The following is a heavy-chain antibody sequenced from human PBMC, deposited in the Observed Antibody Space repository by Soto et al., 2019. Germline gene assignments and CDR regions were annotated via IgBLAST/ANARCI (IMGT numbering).Heavy chain of an antibody. CDR1: GGSISSYY. CDR3: AREGADIVVVPAAAKGFDP. CDR2: IYYSGST. Sequence: PSETLSLTCTVSGGSISSYYWSWIRQPPGKGLEWIGYIYYSGSTNYNPSLKSRVTISVDTSKNQFSLKLSSVTAADTAVYYCAREGADIVVVPAAAKGFDPWGQGTLVTVSS. D-gene: IGHD2-2*01. V-gene: IGHV4-59*01. J-gene: IGHJ5*02.